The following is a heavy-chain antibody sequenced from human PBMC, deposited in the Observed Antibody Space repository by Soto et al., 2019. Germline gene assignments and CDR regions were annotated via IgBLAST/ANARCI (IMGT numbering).Heavy chain of an antibody. V-gene: IGHV3-9*03. Sequence: GGSLRLSCAASGFTFDDYAMHWVRQAPGKGLEWVSGISWNSGSIGYADTVKGRFTISRDNAKNSLYLQMNSLRDEDMALYYCAKAGAYYYYMDVWGKGTTVTVSS. CDR3: AKAGAYYYYMDV. D-gene: IGHD3-10*01. CDR2: ISWNSGSI. CDR1: GFTFDDYA. J-gene: IGHJ6*03.